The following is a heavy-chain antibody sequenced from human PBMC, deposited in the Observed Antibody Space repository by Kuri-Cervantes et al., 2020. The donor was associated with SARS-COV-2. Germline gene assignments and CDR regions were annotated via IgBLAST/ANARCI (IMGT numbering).Heavy chain of an antibody. CDR2: ISSSGSTI. CDR1: GFTFSSYE. D-gene: IGHD3-22*01. CDR3: ATVSDYYDSSGYFLDFDY. V-gene: IGHV3-48*03. Sequence: GGSLRLSCAASGFTFSSYEMNWVRQAPGKGLEWVSYISSSGSTIYYADSVKGRFTISRDNAKNSLYPQMNSLRAEDTAVYYCATVSDYYDSSGYFLDFDYWGQGTLVTVSS. J-gene: IGHJ4*02.